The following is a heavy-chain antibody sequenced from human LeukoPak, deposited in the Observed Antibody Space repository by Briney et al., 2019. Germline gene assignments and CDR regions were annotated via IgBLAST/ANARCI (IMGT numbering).Heavy chain of an antibody. D-gene: IGHD3-16*01. V-gene: IGHV4-59*01. Sequence: PSETLSLTCSVSGGSISSYYWSWIRQPPGKGLEWIGYMYYSGSTNYNPSLKSRVTISKDVSKNQFSLRLTSVTAADTAVYYCARVGGAPLGAFDIWGQGTMVTVSS. J-gene: IGHJ3*02. CDR2: MYYSGST. CDR3: ARVGGAPLGAFDI. CDR1: GGSISSYY.